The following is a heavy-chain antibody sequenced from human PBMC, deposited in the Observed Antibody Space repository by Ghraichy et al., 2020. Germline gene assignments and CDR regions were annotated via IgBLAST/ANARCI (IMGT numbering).Heavy chain of an antibody. D-gene: IGHD1-26*01. CDR3: ARTALFVGATLGEYEIDY. Sequence: SQTLSLTCTVSGGSISSSSYYWGWIRQPPGKGLEWIGSIYYSGSTYYNPSLKSRVTISVDTSKNQFSLKLSSVTAADTAVYYCARTALFVGATLGEYEIDYWGQGTLVTVSS. CDR1: GGSISSSSYY. V-gene: IGHV4-39*01. CDR2: IYYSGST. J-gene: IGHJ4*02.